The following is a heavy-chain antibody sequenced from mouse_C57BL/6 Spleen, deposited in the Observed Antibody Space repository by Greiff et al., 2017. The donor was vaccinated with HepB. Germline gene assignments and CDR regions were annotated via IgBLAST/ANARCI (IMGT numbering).Heavy chain of an antibody. J-gene: IGHJ2*01. CDR3: AREGYDDYDYFDY. V-gene: IGHV5-4*01. Sequence: DVMLVESGGGLVKPGGSLKLSCAASGFTFSSYAMSWVRQTPEKRLEWVATISDGGSYTYYPDNVKGRFTISRDNAKNNLYLQMSHLKSEDTAMYYCAREGYDDYDYFDYWGQGTTLTVSS. CDR2: ISDGGSYT. D-gene: IGHD2-3*01. CDR1: GFTFSSYA.